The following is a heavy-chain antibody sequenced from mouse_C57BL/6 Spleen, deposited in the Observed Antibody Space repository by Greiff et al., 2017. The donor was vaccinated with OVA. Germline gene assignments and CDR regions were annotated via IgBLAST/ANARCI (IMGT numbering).Heavy chain of an antibody. CDR1: GYTFTSYW. Sequence: QVHVKQPGAELVRPGTSVKLSCKASGYTFTSYWMHWVKQRPGQGLEWIGVIDPSDSYTNYNQKFKGKATLTVDTSSSTAYMQLSSLTSEDSAVYYCARKPTGGAGDYWGQGTSVTVSS. D-gene: IGHD4-1*02. CDR3: ARKPTGGAGDY. J-gene: IGHJ4*01. CDR2: IDPSDSYT. V-gene: IGHV1-59*01.